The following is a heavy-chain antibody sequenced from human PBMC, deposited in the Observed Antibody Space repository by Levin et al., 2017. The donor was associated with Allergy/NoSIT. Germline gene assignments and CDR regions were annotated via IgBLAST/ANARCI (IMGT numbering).Heavy chain of an antibody. Sequence: SETLSLTCAVSGGSISSNNWWNWVRQPPGKGLEWIGEIFHSGFTNYNPSLKSRATISVDKSKNQFSLKLSSVTAADTDVYYCARKATLTVTSWFDRWGQGTLVSVSS. CDR3: ARKATLTVTSWFDR. D-gene: IGHD4-17*01. V-gene: IGHV4-4*02. CDR1: GGSISSNNW. J-gene: IGHJ5*02. CDR2: IFHSGFT.